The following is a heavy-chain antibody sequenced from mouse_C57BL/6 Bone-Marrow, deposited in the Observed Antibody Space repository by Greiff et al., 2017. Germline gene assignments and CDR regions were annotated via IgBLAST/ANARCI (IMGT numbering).Heavy chain of an antibody. CDR3: ARDGDWDALSYAMDY. D-gene: IGHD4-1*01. CDR2: ISDGGSYT. Sequence: EVKLVESGGGLVKPGGSLKLSCAASGFTFSSYAMSWVRQTPEKRLEWVATISDGGSYTYYPDNVKGRFTISRDNAKNNLYLQMSHLKSEDTAMYYCARDGDWDALSYAMDYWGQGTSVTVAS. V-gene: IGHV5-4*01. J-gene: IGHJ4*01. CDR1: GFTFSSYA.